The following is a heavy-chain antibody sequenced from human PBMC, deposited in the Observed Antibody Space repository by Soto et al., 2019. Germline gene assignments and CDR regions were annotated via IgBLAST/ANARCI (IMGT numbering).Heavy chain of an antibody. CDR3: TRAPSLTLLYDH. D-gene: IGHD3-9*01. J-gene: IGHJ4*02. Sequence: EVQLVESGGGLVQPGGSLRLYCAASGFTFSAFAMHWVRLAPGRGLEYVSAISNNGDGTYYANSVKGRFIISRDNSKNTLFLHMDSLRSDDMAMYFCTRAPSLTLLYDHLGQGTLVTVSS. CDR1: GFTFSAFA. CDR2: ISNNGDGT. V-gene: IGHV3-64*01.